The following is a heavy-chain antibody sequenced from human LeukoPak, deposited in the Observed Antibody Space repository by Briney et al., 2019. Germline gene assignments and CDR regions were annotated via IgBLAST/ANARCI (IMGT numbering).Heavy chain of an antibody. CDR3: ARRAAGGKGAGWFDP. Sequence: SETLSLTCTVADGTISTGRYYWSWIRQPPGKGLECIGEINHSRSTNYNSSLKSLVTISVDTSKNQFSLKLSYGTAADTAVYYCARRAAGGKGAGWFDPWGQGTLVTVSS. V-gene: IGHV4-34*01. CDR1: DGTISTGRYY. D-gene: IGHD6-13*01. CDR2: INHSRST. J-gene: IGHJ5*02.